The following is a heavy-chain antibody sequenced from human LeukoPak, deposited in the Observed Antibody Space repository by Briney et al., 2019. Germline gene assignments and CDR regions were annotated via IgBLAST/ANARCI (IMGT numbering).Heavy chain of an antibody. CDR3: ARRGSGGRSFDI. D-gene: IGHD2-15*01. CDR1: GGSVSSGSYY. J-gene: IGHJ3*02. V-gene: IGHV4-61*01. CDR2: ISYSGST. Sequence: ASETLSLTCTVSGGSVSSGSYYWTWIRQPPGKGLEWIGHISYSGSTNYNPSLKSRVTISVDTSKNQFSLNLSSVTAADTAVYYCARRGSGGRSFDIWGQGTMVTVSS.